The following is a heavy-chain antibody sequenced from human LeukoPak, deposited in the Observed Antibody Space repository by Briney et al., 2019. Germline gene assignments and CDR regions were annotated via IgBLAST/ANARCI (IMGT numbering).Heavy chain of an antibody. J-gene: IGHJ6*02. CDR1: GGTFSSYA. D-gene: IGHD4-23*01. CDR3: ASRATTVVTPGALYYYYGMDV. CDR2: IIPNLGIA. V-gene: IGHV1-69*04. Sequence: SVKVSCKASGGTFSSYAISWVRQAPGQGLEWMGRIIPNLGIANYAQKFQGRVTITADKSTSTAYMELSSLRSEDTAVYYCASRATTVVTPGALYYYYGMDVWGQGTTVTVSS.